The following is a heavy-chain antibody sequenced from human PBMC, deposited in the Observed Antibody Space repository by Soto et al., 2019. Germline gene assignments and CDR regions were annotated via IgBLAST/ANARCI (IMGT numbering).Heavy chain of an antibody. CDR2: IYYSGST. Sequence: SETLSLTCTVSGGSISSYYWSWIRQPPGKGLEWIGYIYYSGSTSYNPSLKSRVTISVDTSKNQFSLKLSSVTAADTAVYYCARAPYSGSYYYYYGMDVWGQGTTVTVSS. CDR1: GGSISSYY. CDR3: ARAPYSGSYYYYYGMDV. D-gene: IGHD1-26*01. J-gene: IGHJ6*02. V-gene: IGHV4-59*01.